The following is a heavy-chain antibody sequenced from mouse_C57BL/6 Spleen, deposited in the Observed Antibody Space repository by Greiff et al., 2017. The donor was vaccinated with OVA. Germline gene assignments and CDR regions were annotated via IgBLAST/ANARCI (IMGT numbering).Heavy chain of an antibody. V-gene: IGHV1-59*01. D-gene: IGHD1-1*01. J-gene: IGHJ1*03. Sequence: QVQLQQPGAELVRPGTSVKLSCKASCYTFTSYWMHWVKQRPGQGLEWIGVIDPSDSYTNYNQKFKGKATLTVDTSSSTAYMQLSSLTSEDSAVYYCARRYYGSSYVGWYFDVWGTGTTVTVSS. CDR2: IDPSDSYT. CDR1: CYTFTSYW. CDR3: ARRYYGSSYVGWYFDV.